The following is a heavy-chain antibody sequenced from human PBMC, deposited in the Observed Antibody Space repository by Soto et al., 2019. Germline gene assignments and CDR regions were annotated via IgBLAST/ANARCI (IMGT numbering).Heavy chain of an antibody. Sequence: ASVKVSCKASGYTFTSYYMHWVRQAPGQGLEWMGIMSPSGSTSYAQKFQGRVTMTRDTSTSKVYMELSSLRSEDTAVYYCAADRARWLQDDYYYYGMDVWGQGTTVTVSS. CDR1: GYTFTSYY. CDR3: AADRARWLQDDYYYYGMDV. CDR2: MSPSGST. J-gene: IGHJ6*02. V-gene: IGHV1-46*01. D-gene: IGHD5-12*01.